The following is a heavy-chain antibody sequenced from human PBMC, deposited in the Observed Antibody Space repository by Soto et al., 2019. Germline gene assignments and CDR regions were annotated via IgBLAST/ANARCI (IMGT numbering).Heavy chain of an antibody. CDR3: ARDGGNMWGYFDH. D-gene: IGHD7-27*01. J-gene: IGHJ4*02. CDR2: INPTGARI. V-gene: IGHV1-46*01. CDR1: GYTFMTHY. Sequence: QVQLVQSGAEVKKPGASVKVSCKTSGYTFMTHYMHWMRQAPGQGLEWMGIINPTGARINYAEKFEGRVTMTTDTSTSTVSMELTSLRLEDTAVYYCARDGGNMWGYFDHWGQGSLVTVSS.